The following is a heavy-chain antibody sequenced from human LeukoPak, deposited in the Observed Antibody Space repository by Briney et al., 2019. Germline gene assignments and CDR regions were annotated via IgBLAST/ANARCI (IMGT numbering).Heavy chain of an antibody. V-gene: IGHV1-2*02. CDR3: ARGLLWLGELGY. J-gene: IGHJ4*02. D-gene: IGHD3-10*01. CDR1: GYTFTGYY. CDR2: INPNSGDT. Sequence: GASVKVSCKASGYTFTGYYMYWVRQAPGQGLEWMGWINPNSGDTNYAQKFQGRVTMTTDTSINTAYLELRSLRSDDTAVYYCARGLLWLGELGYWGQGTLVTVSS.